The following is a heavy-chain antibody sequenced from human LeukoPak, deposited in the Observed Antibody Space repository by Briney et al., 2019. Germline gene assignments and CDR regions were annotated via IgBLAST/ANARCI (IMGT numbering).Heavy chain of an antibody. V-gene: IGHV4-39*07. CDR1: GGAISSTSYY. CDR2: IYYSGST. CDR3: ARGGPQYYYYGMDV. J-gene: IGHJ6*02. Sequence: SETLSLTCTVSGGAISSTSYYWGWIRQPPGKGLEWIASIYYSGSTYDNPSLKSRVTVSVDTSKNQFSLKLSSVTAADTAVYYCARGGPQYYYYGMDVWGQGTTVTVSS.